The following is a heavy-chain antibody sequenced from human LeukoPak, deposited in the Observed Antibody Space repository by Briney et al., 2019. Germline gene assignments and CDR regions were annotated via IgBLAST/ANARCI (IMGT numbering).Heavy chain of an antibody. CDR2: ISGSGGST. D-gene: IGHD4-17*01. J-gene: IGHJ1*01. Sequence: PGGSLRLSCAASGFTFSSYAMSWVRQAPGKGLEWVSAISGSGGSTYYADSVKGRFTISRDNSKNTLYLQMNSLRAEDTALYYCAKDKLVDYGDYLFQHWGQGTLVTVSS. V-gene: IGHV3-23*01. CDR3: AKDKLVDYGDYLFQH. CDR1: GFTFSSYA.